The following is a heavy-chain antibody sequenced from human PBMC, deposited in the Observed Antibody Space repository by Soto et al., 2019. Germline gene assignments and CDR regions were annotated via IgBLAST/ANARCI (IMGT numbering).Heavy chain of an antibody. V-gene: IGHV4-59*01. CDR2: IYYSGST. Sequence: QVQLQESGPGLVKPSETLSLTCTVSGGSISSYYWSWIRQPPGKGLEWIGYIYYSGSTNYNPSLKRRVTISVDTSKNQFSLKLSSVPAADTAVYYCARRYGGNFDYWGQGTLVTVSS. J-gene: IGHJ4*02. CDR1: GGSISSYY. D-gene: IGHD3-16*01. CDR3: ARRYGGNFDY.